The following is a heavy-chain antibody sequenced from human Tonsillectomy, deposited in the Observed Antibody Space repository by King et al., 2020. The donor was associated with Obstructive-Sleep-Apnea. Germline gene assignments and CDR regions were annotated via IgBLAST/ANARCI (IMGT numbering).Heavy chain of an antibody. CDR2: IYYSGST. CDR1: GGSISSSSYY. V-gene: IGHV4-39*01. Sequence: LQLQESGPGLVKPSETLSLTCTVSGGSISSSSYYWGWIRQPPGKGLEWIGSIYYSGSTYYNPSLKSRVTISVDTSKNKFSLKLSSVTAADTAVYYCARLDTMVYYGMDVWGQGTTVTVSS. D-gene: IGHD3-10*01. CDR3: ARLDTMVYYGMDV. J-gene: IGHJ6*02.